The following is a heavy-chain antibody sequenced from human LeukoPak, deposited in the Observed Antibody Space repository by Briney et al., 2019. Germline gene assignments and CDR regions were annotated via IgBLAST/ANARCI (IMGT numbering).Heavy chain of an antibody. CDR2: ISSTRSPI. V-gene: IGHV3-48*02. Sequence: PGGSLRLSCAASGFTFSSYSMNWVRQAPGKGLEWISYISSTRSPIYYADSVKGRFTISRDNAKNSLYLQMNSLRDEDTAIYYCARDPGVIPSIWGQGTLVTVSS. J-gene: IGHJ4*02. CDR3: ARDPGVIPSI. CDR1: GFTFSSYS. D-gene: IGHD3-10*01.